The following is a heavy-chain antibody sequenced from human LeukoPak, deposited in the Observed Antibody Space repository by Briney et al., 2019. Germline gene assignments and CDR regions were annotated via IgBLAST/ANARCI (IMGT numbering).Heavy chain of an antibody. V-gene: IGHV1-3*01. Sequence: ASVKVSCKASGYTFTSYAMHWARQAPGQRLEWMGWINAGNGNTKYSQKFQGRVTITRDTSASTAYMELSSLRSEDTAVYYCARGPDRYSYGLIDYWGQGTLVTVSS. D-gene: IGHD5-18*01. CDR3: ARGPDRYSYGLIDY. CDR1: GYTFTSYA. J-gene: IGHJ4*02. CDR2: INAGNGNT.